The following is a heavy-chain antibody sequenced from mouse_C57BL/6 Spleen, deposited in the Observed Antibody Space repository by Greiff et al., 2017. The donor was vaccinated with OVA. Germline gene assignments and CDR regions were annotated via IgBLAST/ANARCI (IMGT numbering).Heavy chain of an antibody. Sequence: VQLQQPGAELVKPGASVKLSCKASGYTFTSYWMQWVKQRPGQGLEWIGEIDPSDSYTNYNQKFKGKATLTVDTSSSTAYMQLSSLTSEDSAVYYCARRDYGRQFAYWGKGTLVTVSA. CDR3: ARRDYGRQFAY. V-gene: IGHV1-50*01. CDR2: IDPSDSYT. J-gene: IGHJ3*01. CDR1: GYTFTSYW. D-gene: IGHD1-1*01.